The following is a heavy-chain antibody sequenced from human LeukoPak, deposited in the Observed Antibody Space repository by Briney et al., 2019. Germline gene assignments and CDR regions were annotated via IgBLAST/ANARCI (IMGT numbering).Heavy chain of an antibody. V-gene: IGHV1-8*01. CDR2: MNPNSGNT. J-gene: IGHJ5*02. Sequence: ASVKVSCKASGYTFTSYDTNWVRQATGQALQWMGWMNPNSGNTGYAQKFQGRVTMTRNTSISTAYMELSSLRSEDTAVYYCASGYYDILTGYDNWFDPWGQGTLVTVSS. D-gene: IGHD3-9*01. CDR1: GYTFTSYD. CDR3: ASGYYDILTGYDNWFDP.